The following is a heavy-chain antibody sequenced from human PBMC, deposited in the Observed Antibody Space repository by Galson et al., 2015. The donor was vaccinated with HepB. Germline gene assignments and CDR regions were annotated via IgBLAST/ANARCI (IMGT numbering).Heavy chain of an antibody. J-gene: IGHJ4*02. CDR1: GFTFSSYA. V-gene: IGHV3-30*04. Sequence: SLRLSCAASGFTFSSYAMHWVRQAPGKGLEWVAVISYDGSNKYYADSVKGRFTISRDNSKNTLYLQMNSLRAEDTAVYYCARASSYVWGSYRWGQGTLVTVSS. D-gene: IGHD3-16*02. CDR3: ARASSYVWGSYR. CDR2: ISYDGSNK.